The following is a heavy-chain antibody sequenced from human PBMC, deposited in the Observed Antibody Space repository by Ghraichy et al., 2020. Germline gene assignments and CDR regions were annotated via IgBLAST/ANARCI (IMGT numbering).Heavy chain of an antibody. V-gene: IGHV4-59*01. CDR3: ARDRYSYGSYYYYGMDV. D-gene: IGHD5-18*01. CDR2: IYYSGST. CDR1: GGSISSYY. J-gene: IGHJ6*02. Sequence: ETLSLTCTVSGGSISSYYWSWIRQPPGKGLEWIGYIYYSGSTNYNPSLKSRVTISVDTSKNQFSLKLSSVTAADTAVYYCARDRYSYGSYYYYGMDVWGQGTTVTVSS.